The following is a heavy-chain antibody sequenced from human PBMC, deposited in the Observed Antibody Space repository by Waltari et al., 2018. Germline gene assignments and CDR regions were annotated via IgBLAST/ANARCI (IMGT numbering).Heavy chain of an antibody. CDR1: GYSFTSYW. CDR2: IYPGDSDT. Sequence: ESLKISCKGSGYSFTSYWIGWVRQMPGKGLEWMGIIYPGDSDTRYSPSFQGQVTISADKSISTAYLQWSSLKASDTAMYYCARDLVPYSSSNYYFDYWGQGTLVTVSS. V-gene: IGHV5-51*01. CDR3: ARDLVPYSSSNYYFDY. D-gene: IGHD6-13*01. J-gene: IGHJ4*02.